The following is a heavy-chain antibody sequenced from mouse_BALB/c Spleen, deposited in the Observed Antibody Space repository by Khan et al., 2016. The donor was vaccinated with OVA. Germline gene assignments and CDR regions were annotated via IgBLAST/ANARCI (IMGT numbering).Heavy chain of an antibody. CDR1: DYSITSDYS. CDR2: IHYSGST. J-gene: IGHJ4*01. CDR3: SRFDGYYDARDY. V-gene: IGHV3-1*02. Sequence: EVQLQESGPDLVKPSQSLSLTCTVTDYSITSDYSWHWIRQFPGNKLEWMGYIHYSGSTNYNPSLKSRISITRDTSKNQFFLQLNSVTTEDTATYYCSRFDGYYDARDYWGQGTSVTVSS. D-gene: IGHD2-3*01.